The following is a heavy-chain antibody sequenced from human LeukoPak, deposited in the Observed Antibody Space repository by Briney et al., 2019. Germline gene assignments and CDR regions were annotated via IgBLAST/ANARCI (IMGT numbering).Heavy chain of an antibody. CDR2: IYYSGST. CDR1: GGSISSGDYY. V-gene: IGHV4-30-4*08. CDR3: ARLSGWYSSRPFDY. J-gene: IGHJ4*02. D-gene: IGHD6-19*01. Sequence: PSETLSLTCTVSGGSISSGDYYWSWIRQPPGKGLEWIGYIYYSGSTYYNPSLKSRVTVSVDTSKNQFSLELSSVTAADTAVYYCARLSGWYSSRPFDYWGQGTLVTVSS.